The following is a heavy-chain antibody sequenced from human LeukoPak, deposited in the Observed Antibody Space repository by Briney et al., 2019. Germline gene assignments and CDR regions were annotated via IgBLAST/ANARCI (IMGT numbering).Heavy chain of an antibody. Sequence: KTGGSLRLSCVASGFTLRSYVMNWVRQTPGKGLEWVSSISSSSSYIYYADSVKGRFTISRDNAKNSLYLQMNSLRAENTAVYYCARVTVWFGSQAIDYWGQGTLVTVSS. CDR2: ISSSSSYI. J-gene: IGHJ4*02. CDR1: GFTLRSYV. D-gene: IGHD3-10*01. V-gene: IGHV3-21*01. CDR3: ARVTVWFGSQAIDY.